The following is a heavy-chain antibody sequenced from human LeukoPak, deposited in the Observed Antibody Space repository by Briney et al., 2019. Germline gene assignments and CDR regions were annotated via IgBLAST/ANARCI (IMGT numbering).Heavy chain of an antibody. V-gene: IGHV1-46*01. J-gene: IGHJ1*01. Sequence: GASVKVSCKASGYTFTSYYMHWVRQAPGQGLEWMGLINPTGGSTGYAQKFQGRVTMTRNTSISTAYMELSSLRSEDTAVYYCARSRRIPRYYGSGSYYNSEYFQHWGQGTLVTVSS. CDR1: GYTFTSYY. CDR2: INPTGGST. D-gene: IGHD3-10*01. CDR3: ARSRRIPRYYGSGSYYNSEYFQH.